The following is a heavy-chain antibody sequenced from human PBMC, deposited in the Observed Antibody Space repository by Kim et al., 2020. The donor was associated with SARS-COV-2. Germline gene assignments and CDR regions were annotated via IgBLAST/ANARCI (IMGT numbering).Heavy chain of an antibody. CDR3: TRGSRWSFDS. V-gene: IGHV3-74*01. D-gene: IGHD6-13*01. CDR2: INPDGSYT. J-gene: IGHJ4*02. Sequence: GGSLRLSYAASGFTFSNYWMQWVRQAPGKGLVWVSSINPDGSYTIYADSVKGRFSISRDNAKNTLYLQMTSLRAEDTALYYCTRGSRWSFDSWGQGTLVAVSS. CDR1: GFTFSNYW.